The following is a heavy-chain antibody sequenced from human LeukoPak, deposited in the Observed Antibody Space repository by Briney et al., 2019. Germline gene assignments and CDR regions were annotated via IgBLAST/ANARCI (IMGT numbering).Heavy chain of an antibody. CDR3: ARDHLGDY. Sequence: ASVKVSCKASGGTFSSYAISWVQQAPGQGLEWMGGIIPNSGGTNYAQKFQGRVTMTRDTSISTAYMELSRLRSDDTAVYYCARDHLGDYWGQGTLVTVSS. J-gene: IGHJ4*02. V-gene: IGHV1-2*02. CDR2: IIPNSGGT. CDR1: GGTFSSYA.